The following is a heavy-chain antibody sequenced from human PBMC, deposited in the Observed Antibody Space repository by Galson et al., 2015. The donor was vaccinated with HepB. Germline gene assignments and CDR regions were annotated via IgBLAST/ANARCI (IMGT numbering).Heavy chain of an antibody. CDR1: GFTFTSSA. CDR3: ASGGGRAFDAFDI. D-gene: IGHD2-21*01. CDR2: ISAYNGNT. J-gene: IGHJ3*02. V-gene: IGHV1-18*01. Sequence: SVKVSCKASGFTFTSSAVQWVRQARGQRLEWMGWISAYNGNTNYAQKLQGRVTMTTDTSTSTAYMELRSLRSDDTAVYYCASGGGRAFDAFDIWGQGTMVTVSS.